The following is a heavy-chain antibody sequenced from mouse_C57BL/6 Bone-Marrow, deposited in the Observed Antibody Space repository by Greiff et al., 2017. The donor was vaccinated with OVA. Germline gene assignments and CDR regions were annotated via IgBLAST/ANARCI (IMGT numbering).Heavy chain of an antibody. CDR3: ARGSNYYGSSPLGAMDY. V-gene: IGHV1-18*01. J-gene: IGHJ4*01. D-gene: IGHD1-1*01. CDR2: INPNNGGT. Sequence: VQLKQSGPELVKPGASVKIPCKASGYTFTDYNMDWVKQSHGKSLEWIGDINPNNGGTIYNQKFKGKATLTVDKSSSTAYMELRSLTSEDTAVYYCARGSNYYGSSPLGAMDYWGQGTSVTVSS. CDR1: GYTFTDYN.